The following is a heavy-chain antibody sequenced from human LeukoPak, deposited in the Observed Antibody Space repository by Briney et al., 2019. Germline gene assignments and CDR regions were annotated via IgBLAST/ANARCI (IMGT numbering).Heavy chain of an antibody. CDR1: GFTFSSYA. D-gene: IGHD2-21*02. V-gene: IGHV3-30*04. CDR2: ISYDGSNK. CDR3: ATACGGDCYSDY. Sequence: GRSLRLSCAASGFTFSSYAMLWVRQAPGKGLEWVAVISYDGSNKYYADSVKGRFTISRDNSKNTLYLQMNSLRAEDTAVYYCATACGGDCYSDYWGQGTLVTVSS. J-gene: IGHJ4*02.